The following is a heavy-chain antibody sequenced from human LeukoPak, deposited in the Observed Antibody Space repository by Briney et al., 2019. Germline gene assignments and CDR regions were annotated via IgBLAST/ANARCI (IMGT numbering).Heavy chain of an antibody. CDR1: GFTFSNAW. Sequence: PGGSLRLSCEASGFTFSNAWMSWVRQAPGKGLEWLGRIKSKIGGGTTDYAVPVKGRFTISGDDSKNTLYLQMNSLKTEDTAVYYCTTLDDWGQGTLVTVSS. CDR3: TTLDD. J-gene: IGHJ4*02. CDR2: IKSKIGGGTT. V-gene: IGHV3-15*01.